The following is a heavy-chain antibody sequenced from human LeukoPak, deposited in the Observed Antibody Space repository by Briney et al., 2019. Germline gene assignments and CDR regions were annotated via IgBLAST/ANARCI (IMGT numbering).Heavy chain of an antibody. D-gene: IGHD5-12*01. CDR1: GYTLTELS. CDR2: FDPEDGET. CDR3: ATTAVLMGGYDFPFDY. Sequence: ASVKVSCKVSGYTLTELSMHWVRQAPGKGLEWMGGFDPEDGETIYAQKFQGRVTMTEDTSTDTAYMELSSLRSEDTAVYYCATTAVLMGGYDFPFDYWGQGTLVTASS. V-gene: IGHV1-24*01. J-gene: IGHJ4*02.